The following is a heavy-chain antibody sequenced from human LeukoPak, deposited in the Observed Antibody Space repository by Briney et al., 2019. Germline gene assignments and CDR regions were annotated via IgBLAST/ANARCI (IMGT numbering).Heavy chain of an antibody. CDR2: INWNSGSI. CDR1: GFTFDDYG. V-gene: IGHV3-9*01. D-gene: IGHD6-19*01. CDR3: VRGYSSGWYYFDY. Sequence: PGGSLRLSCAASGFTFDDYGMHWVRQAPGKGLEWVAGINWNSGSIHYADSVKGRFTISRDNAKDSLYLQMNSLRAEDTALYYCVRGYSSGWYYFDYWGQGTLVTVSS. J-gene: IGHJ4*02.